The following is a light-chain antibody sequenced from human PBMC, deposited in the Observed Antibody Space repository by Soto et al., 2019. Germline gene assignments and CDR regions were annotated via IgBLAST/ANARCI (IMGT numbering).Light chain of an antibody. CDR1: QNITNN. V-gene: IGKV1-33*01. Sequence: DIQMTQSPSSLSASIGDRVTITCQASQNITNNLSWYQQKPGKAPNLLIYHASKLAKGVTSRFSGSGSGTDFSLTVDSLQPEDTATYYCQQYDHPPYTFGQGTKLEIK. CDR3: QQYDHPPYT. CDR2: HAS. J-gene: IGKJ2*01.